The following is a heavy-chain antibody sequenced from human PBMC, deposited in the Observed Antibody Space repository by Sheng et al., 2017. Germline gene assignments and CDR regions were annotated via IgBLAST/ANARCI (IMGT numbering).Heavy chain of an antibody. CDR3: ARSLYYDSSGYYYFFDAFDI. V-gene: IGHV1-2*06. D-gene: IGHD3-22*01. CDR2: INPNSGGT. CDR1: GYTFTGYY. J-gene: IGHJ3*02. Sequence: QVQLVQSGAEMKKPGASVKVSCKASGYTFTGYYMHWVRQAPGQGLEWMGRINPNSGGTNYAQKFQGRVTMTRDTSISTAYMELSRLRSDDTAVYYCARSLYYDSSGYYYFFDAFDIWGQGTMVTVSS.